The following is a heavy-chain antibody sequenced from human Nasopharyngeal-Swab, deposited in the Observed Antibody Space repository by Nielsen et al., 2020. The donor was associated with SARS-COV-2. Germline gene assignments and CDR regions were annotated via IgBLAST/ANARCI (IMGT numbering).Heavy chain of an antibody. D-gene: IGHD3-22*01. V-gene: IGHV3-21*06. Sequence: GESLKISCAASGFSFNTYTINWVRQSPGRGLEWISSISYTSDYRYNAKSLEGRFTVSRENAKNSVYLQMNRLRPEDTAVYYCARDITTITSGDAFDIWGQGTLVTVSS. CDR1: GFSFNTYT. J-gene: IGHJ3*02. CDR3: ARDITTITSGDAFDI. CDR2: ISYTSDYR.